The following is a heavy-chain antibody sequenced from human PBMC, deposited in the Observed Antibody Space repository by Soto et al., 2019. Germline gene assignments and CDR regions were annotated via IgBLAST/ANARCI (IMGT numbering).Heavy chain of an antibody. J-gene: IGHJ4*02. CDR1: GFSLSTSGVG. CDR2: IYWDDDK. Sequence: QITLKESGPTLVKPTQTLTLTCTFSGFSLSTSGVGVGWIRQPPGKALEWLALIYWDDDKRYSPSLKSRLTXTXDXXKNKVVHTLTNMGPVDTATNFFEHTSSGYYYVPHYWGQGTLVTVSS. D-gene: IGHD3-22*01. CDR3: EHTSSGYYYVPHY. V-gene: IGHV2-5*02.